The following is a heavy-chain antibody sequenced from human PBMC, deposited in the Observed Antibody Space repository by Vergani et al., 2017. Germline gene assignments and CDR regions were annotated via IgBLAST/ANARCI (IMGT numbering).Heavy chain of an antibody. CDR3: AKANPRNTGYDYLCYYHAMDV. J-gene: IGHJ6*02. CDR2: ISGSGGST. V-gene: IGHV3-23*01. CDR1: GFTFNHYA. Sequence: EVQLLESGGDLVQPGGSLRLSCAASGFTFNHYAMNWVRQAPGKGLEWVSGISGSGGSTYYAGSVKGRFTISRDSSKNTLYLQMNSLSAADTAVYYCAKANPRNTGYDYLCYYHAMDVWGQGTTVTVSS. D-gene: IGHD5-12*01.